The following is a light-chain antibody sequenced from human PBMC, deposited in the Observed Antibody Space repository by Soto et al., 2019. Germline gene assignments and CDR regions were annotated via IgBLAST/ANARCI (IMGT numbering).Light chain of an antibody. CDR1: QSVSSN. V-gene: IGKV3-15*01. CDR3: PEYKNWPWE. Sequence: EIVMTQSPATLSVSPGERATLSCRASQSVSSNLAWYQQKPGQAPRLLIYGASTRATGIPARFSGSGSGTEVNLHIRRLQSEDFGVFYCPEYKNWPWEFGQGTKVEIK. J-gene: IGKJ1*01. CDR2: GAS.